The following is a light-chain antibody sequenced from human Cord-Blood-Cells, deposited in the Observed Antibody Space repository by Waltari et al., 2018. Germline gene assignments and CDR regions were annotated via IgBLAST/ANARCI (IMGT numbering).Light chain of an antibody. CDR1: SSDVGGYNY. V-gene: IGLV2-14*01. CDR2: DVS. CDR3: SSYTSSSTLV. Sequence: QSALTQPASVSGSPGQSITIPCTGTSSDVGGYNYVPWYQQHPGKAPKLMIYDVSKRPSGVSNRFSGSKSGNTASLTISGLQVEDEADYYCSSYTSSSTLVFGGGTKLTVL. J-gene: IGLJ3*02.